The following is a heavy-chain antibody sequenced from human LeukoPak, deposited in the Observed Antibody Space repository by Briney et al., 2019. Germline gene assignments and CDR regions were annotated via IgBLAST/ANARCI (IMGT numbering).Heavy chain of an antibody. D-gene: IGHD3-3*01. CDR1: GLTFSSYA. J-gene: IGHJ4*02. V-gene: IGHV3-23*01. Sequence: GGSLRLSCAASGLTFSSYAMSWVRQAPGKGLEWVSAISGSSGHTYYANSVKGRFTISRDNSKNTLYLQMNSLRAEDTAVYYCAKVGFSEMEWLLYSDHWGQGTLVTVSS. CDR3: AKVGFSEMEWLLYSDH. CDR2: ISGSSGHT.